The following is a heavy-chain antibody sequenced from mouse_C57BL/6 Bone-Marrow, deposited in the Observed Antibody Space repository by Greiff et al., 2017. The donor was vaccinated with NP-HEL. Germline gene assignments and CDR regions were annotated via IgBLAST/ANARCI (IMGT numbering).Heavy chain of an antibody. Sequence: QVQLQQSGAELVKPGASVKLSCKASGYTFTSYWMHWVKQRPGRGLEWIGRIDPNSGGTKYNEKFKSKATLTVDKPSSTAYMQLSSLTSEDSAVYYCARRASSGFHYAMDYWGQGTSVTVSS. V-gene: IGHV1-72*01. D-gene: IGHD3-2*02. CDR1: GYTFTSYW. CDR2: IDPNSGGT. J-gene: IGHJ4*01. CDR3: ARRASSGFHYAMDY.